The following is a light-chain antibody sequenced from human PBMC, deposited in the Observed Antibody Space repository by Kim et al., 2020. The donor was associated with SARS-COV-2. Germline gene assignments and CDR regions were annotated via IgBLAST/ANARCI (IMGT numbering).Light chain of an antibody. Sequence: SASVGDRVTITCRASQSSSSWLAWYQQKPGKAPKLLIYDASSLESGVPSRFSGSGSGTEFTLTISSLQPDDFATYYCQQYNSYPTFGQGTKVDIK. V-gene: IGKV1-5*01. CDR2: DAS. CDR3: QQYNSYPT. CDR1: QSSSSW. J-gene: IGKJ1*01.